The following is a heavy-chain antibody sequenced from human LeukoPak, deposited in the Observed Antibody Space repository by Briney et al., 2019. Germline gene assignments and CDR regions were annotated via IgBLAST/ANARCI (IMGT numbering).Heavy chain of an antibody. J-gene: IGHJ4*02. CDR3: AKDYYYYDSSGPGNY. CDR2: IYIDGTT. V-gene: IGHV3-53*05. Sequence: GGSLRLSCAASGFIVSHNYMTWVRQAPGKGLEWISVIYIDGTTYYADSVKGRFTISRDNSKNTLYLQMNSLRAEDTAVYYCAKDYYYYDSSGPGNYWGQGTLVTVSS. CDR1: GFIVSHNY. D-gene: IGHD3-22*01.